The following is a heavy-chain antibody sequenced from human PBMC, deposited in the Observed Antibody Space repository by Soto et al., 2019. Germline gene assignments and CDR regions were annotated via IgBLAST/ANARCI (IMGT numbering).Heavy chain of an antibody. D-gene: IGHD2-21*01. J-gene: IGHJ4*02. Sequence: SVKVSCKASGGTLNKYAINWVRQAPGRGLEWMGGILPVSAPPDYAQKFQGRVSITADHSTSTVYMELSRLKSDDTAVYFCATEANSGVTNPSGGQEPLDAGSS. CDR3: ATEANSGVTNPS. CDR1: GGTLNKYA. V-gene: IGHV1-69*13. CDR2: ILPVSAPP.